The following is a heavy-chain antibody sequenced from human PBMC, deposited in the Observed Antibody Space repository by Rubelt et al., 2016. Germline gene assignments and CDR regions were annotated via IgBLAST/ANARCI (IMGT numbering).Heavy chain of an antibody. CDR1: GGTFSSYA. Sequence: GAEVKKPGSSVKVSCKASGGTFSSYAISWVRQAPGQGLEWMGRIIPILGIANYAQKFQGRVTITADKSTSTAYMELSSLRSEDTAVYYCARGVIEYSSSSHEGWFDPWGQGTLVTVSS. V-gene: IGHV1-69*04. CDR3: ARGVIEYSSSSHEGWFDP. CDR2: IIPILGIA. D-gene: IGHD6-6*01. J-gene: IGHJ5*02.